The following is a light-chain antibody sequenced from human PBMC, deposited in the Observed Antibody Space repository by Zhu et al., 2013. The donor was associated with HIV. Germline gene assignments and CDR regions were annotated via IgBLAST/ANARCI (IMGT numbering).Light chain of an antibody. CDR1: RGIGSD. Sequence: AVQMTQSPSSLSASVGDRVTLSCRASRGIGSDLAWYQQKPGTTPRLLIFAASSLQTGVPSRFSGSGSGTDFTLTISSLQPEDYAIYYCLQDSFKPLTFGGGPGWTSN. J-gene: IGKJ4*01. CDR3: LQDSFKPLT. CDR2: AAS. V-gene: IGKV1-6*01.